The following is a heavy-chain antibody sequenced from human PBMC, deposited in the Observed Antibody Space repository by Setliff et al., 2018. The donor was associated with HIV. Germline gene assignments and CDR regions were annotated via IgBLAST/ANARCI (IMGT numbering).Heavy chain of an antibody. CDR3: ARLGGICSGGSCTALAYTMDV. D-gene: IGHD2-15*01. V-gene: IGHV1-69*05. J-gene: IGHJ6*02. Sequence: ASVKVSCKASGDTFSNYAISWVRQAPGQGLEWMGGIIPIFGTASHAQKFQGRVTITTDESTSTAYMELSSLRFEDTAMYYCARLGGICSGGSCTALAYTMDVWGQGTTVTVSS. CDR2: IIPIFGTA. CDR1: GDTFSNYA.